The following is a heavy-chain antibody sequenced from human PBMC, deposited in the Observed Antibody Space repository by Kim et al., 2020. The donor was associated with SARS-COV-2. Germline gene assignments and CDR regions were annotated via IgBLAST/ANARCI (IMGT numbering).Heavy chain of an antibody. V-gene: IGHV3-33*01. Sequence: GGSLRLSCAASGFTFSSYGMHWVRQAPGKGLEWVAVIWYDGSNKYYADSVKGRFTISRDNSKNTLYLQMNSLRAEDTAVYYCAREQYSSGWYRVWGQGTLVTVSS. D-gene: IGHD6-19*01. CDR1: GFTFSSYG. J-gene: IGHJ4*02. CDR3: AREQYSSGWYRV. CDR2: IWYDGSNK.